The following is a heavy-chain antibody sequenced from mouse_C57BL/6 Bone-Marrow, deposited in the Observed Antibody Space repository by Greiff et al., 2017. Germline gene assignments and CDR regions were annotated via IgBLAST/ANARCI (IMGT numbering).Heavy chain of an antibody. CDR2: IYPRSGNP. V-gene: IGHV1-81*01. CDR3: AREGVITPMY. CDR1: GYPFTSYG. Sequence: VMLVESGAELARPGASVQLSCKASGYPFTSYGISWVKQRTGQGLEWIGEIYPRSGNPYSNETFKGTATLTADKSSSTAYMVLRSLTSEDSAVYFCAREGVITPMYWGQGTTRTVAS. J-gene: IGHJ2*01. D-gene: IGHD2-4*01.